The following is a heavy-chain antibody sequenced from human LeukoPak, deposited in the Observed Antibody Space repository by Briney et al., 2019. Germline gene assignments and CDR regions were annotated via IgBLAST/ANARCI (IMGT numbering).Heavy chain of an antibody. CDR3: ARDPPYCSGGSCYGWFDP. D-gene: IGHD2-15*01. Sequence: GASVKVSCKASGYTFTGYYMHWVRQAPGQGLGWMGWINPNSGGTNYAQKFQGRVTMTRDTSISTAYMELSRLRSDDTAVYYCARDPPYCSGGSCYGWFDPWGQGTLVTVSS. CDR1: GYTFTGYY. V-gene: IGHV1-2*02. CDR2: INPNSGGT. J-gene: IGHJ5*02.